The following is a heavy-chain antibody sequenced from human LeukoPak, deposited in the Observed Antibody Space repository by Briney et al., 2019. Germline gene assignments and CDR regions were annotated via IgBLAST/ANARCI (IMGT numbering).Heavy chain of an antibody. V-gene: IGHV4-38-2*01. J-gene: IGHJ4*02. D-gene: IGHD6-19*01. CDR2: IYHSGST. Sequence: SETLSLTCAVSGYSISSGYHWGWIRQPPGKGLEWIVSIYHSGSTYYNPSLKSRVTISVDKSKNQLSLKLSSVTAADTAVYYCARLRVAVGENWGQGTLVTVSS. CDR1: GYSISSGYH. CDR3: ARLRVAVGEN.